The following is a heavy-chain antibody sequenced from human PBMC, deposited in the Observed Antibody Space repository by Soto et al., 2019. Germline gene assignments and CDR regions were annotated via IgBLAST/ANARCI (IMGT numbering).Heavy chain of an antibody. D-gene: IGHD5-12*01. CDR2: ISYDGSNK. V-gene: IGHV3-30*03. CDR3: ATNRGGWLQTTLDY. Sequence: GGSLRLSCAASGFTFSSYGMHWVRQAPGKGLEWVAVISYDGSNKYYADSVKGRFTISRDNSKNTLYLQMNSLRAEDTAVYYCATNRGGWLQTTLDYWGQGTLVTVSS. CDR1: GFTFSSYG. J-gene: IGHJ4*02.